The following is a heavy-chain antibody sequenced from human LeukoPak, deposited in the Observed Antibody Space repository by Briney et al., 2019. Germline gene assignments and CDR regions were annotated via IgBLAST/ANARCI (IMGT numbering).Heavy chain of an antibody. Sequence: GGSLRLSCAASRFTFSTYALSWVRQAPGKGLEWVSSISGSGSSTHYADSVKGWFTISRDNFKNTLFLQMNSLRAEDTALYYCAKLGYSSTNDVFDIWGQGAMVTVSS. V-gene: IGHV3-23*01. J-gene: IGHJ3*02. CDR3: AKLGYSSTNDVFDI. CDR2: ISGSGSST. CDR1: RFTFSTYA. D-gene: IGHD6-13*01.